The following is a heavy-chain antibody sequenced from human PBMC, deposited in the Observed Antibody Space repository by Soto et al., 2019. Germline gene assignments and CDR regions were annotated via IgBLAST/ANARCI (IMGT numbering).Heavy chain of an antibody. J-gene: IGHJ6*02. D-gene: IGHD3-22*01. CDR3: ARGRTSLAYDISGYYPTLYYYYGMDG. CDR1: GGSVSGYY. Sequence: SETLSLTCAVYGGSVSGYYWSWIRQPPGKGLEWIGEINHSGSTNYNPSLKSRVTISVDTSKNQFSLKLSSVTAADTAVYYCARGRTSLAYDISGYYPTLYYYYGMDGWGQGTTVT. CDR2: INHSGST. V-gene: IGHV4-34*01.